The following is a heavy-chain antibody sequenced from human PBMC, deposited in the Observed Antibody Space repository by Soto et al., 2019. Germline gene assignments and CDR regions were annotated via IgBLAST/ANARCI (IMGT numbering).Heavy chain of an antibody. CDR2: ISFDGSNK. J-gene: IGHJ5*02. CDR1: GFTFNSYG. V-gene: IGHV3-30*18. CDR3: VKGLAAPTVSGFDP. D-gene: IGHD6-6*01. Sequence: QVQLVESGGGVVQPGRSLRLSCAASGFTFNSYGMHWVRQAPGKGLEWVAVISFDGSNKHYADSVKGRFTISRDNSKNTLYLQMNSLRAEDSAVYYCVKGLAAPTVSGFDPWGQGTLVIGSS.